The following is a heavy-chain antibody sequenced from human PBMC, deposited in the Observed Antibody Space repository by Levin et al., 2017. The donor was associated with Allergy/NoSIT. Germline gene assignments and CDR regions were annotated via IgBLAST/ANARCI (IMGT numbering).Heavy chain of an antibody. CDR3: ARGSRDGYN. Sequence: SETLSLTCAVYGGSFSGYYWSWIRQPPGKGLEWIGEINHSGSTNYNPSLKSRVTISVDTSKNQFSLKLSSVTAADTAVYYCARGSRDGYNWGQGTLVTVSS. J-gene: IGHJ4*02. CDR2: INHSGST. V-gene: IGHV4-34*01. D-gene: IGHD5-24*01. CDR1: GGSFSGYY.